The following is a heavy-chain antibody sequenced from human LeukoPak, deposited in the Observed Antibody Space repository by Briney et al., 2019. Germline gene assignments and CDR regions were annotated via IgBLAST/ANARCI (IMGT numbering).Heavy chain of an antibody. V-gene: IGHV1-8*03. CDR2: MNPNSGDR. Sequence: ASVKVSCRASGYTFTTYHINWVRQAAGQGLEWMGWMNPNSGDRGFAQKFQGRVTITTDTSIGTAYMELSSLRSEDTAVYFCARTTSFTASGYDYWGQATLVTVSP. J-gene: IGHJ4*02. CDR1: GYTFTTYH. D-gene: IGHD6-25*01. CDR3: ARTTSFTASGYDY.